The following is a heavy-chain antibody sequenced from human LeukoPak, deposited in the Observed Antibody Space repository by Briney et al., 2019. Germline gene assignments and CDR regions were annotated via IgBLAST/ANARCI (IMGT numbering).Heavy chain of an antibody. CDR1: GFTFSSYS. Sequence: PGGSLRLSCAASGFTFSSYSMNWVRQAPGKGLEWVSSISSSSSYIYYADSVNGRFTISRDNAKNSLYLQMNSMRAEDMAVYYCARGTSSGWSYFAYWGQGTLVTVSS. J-gene: IGHJ4*02. CDR3: ARGTSSGWSYFAY. CDR2: ISSSSSYI. V-gene: IGHV3-21*01. D-gene: IGHD6-19*01.